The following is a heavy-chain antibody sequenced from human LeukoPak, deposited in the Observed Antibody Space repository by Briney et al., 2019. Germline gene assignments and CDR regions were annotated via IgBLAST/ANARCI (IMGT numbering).Heavy chain of an antibody. Sequence: PGGSLRPSCAASGFTFSSYGMHWVRQAPGKGLEWVAVIWYDGSNKYYADSVKGRFTISRDNSKNTLYLQMNSLRAEDTAVYYCARDWQDGDDYYMDVRGKGTTVTVSS. J-gene: IGHJ6*03. CDR2: IWYDGSNK. CDR1: GFTFSSYG. V-gene: IGHV3-33*01. CDR3: ARDWQDGDDYYMDV.